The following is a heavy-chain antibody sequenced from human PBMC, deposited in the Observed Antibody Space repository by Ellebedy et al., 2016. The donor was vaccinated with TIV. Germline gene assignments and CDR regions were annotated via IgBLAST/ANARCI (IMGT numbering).Heavy chain of an antibody. CDR3: ARGGRFGVGGWFDP. J-gene: IGHJ5*02. CDR1: GVSISSYY. Sequence: SETLSLTXTVSGVSISSYYWSWIRQPPGKGLEWVGYINDSGSTNYNPSLKSRVTMSVDTSKNQFSLKLSSLTAADTAVYYCARGGRFGVGGWFDPWGQGTLVIVSS. CDR2: INDSGST. D-gene: IGHD3-10*01. V-gene: IGHV4-59*01.